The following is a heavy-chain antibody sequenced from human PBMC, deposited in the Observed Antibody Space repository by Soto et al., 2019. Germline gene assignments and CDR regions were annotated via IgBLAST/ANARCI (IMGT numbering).Heavy chain of an antibody. Sequence: EVQLVESGGGLVQPGRSLRLSCAASGFTFDDYAMHWVRQAPGKGLEWVSGISWNSGSIGYADSVKGRFTISRDNAKNSLYLQMNSLNAKDTALYYCAKDIGHAHRLAAAHGMDVWGQGTTVTVSS. V-gene: IGHV3-9*01. CDR1: GFTFDDYA. CDR3: AKDIGHAHRLAAAHGMDV. CDR2: ISWNSGSI. D-gene: IGHD6-25*01. J-gene: IGHJ6*02.